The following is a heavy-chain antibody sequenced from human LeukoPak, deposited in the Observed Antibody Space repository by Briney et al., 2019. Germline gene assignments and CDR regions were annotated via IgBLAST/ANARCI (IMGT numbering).Heavy chain of an antibody. Sequence: ASVKVSCKASGYTFTGYYMHWVRQAPGQGLEWMGRINPNSGGTNYAQKFQGRVTMTRDTPISTAYMELSRLRSDDTAVYYCARAHVLLWFGELSTAQNWFDPWGQGTLVTVSS. D-gene: IGHD3-10*01. CDR1: GYTFTGYY. J-gene: IGHJ5*02. V-gene: IGHV1-2*06. CDR3: ARAHVLLWFGELSTAQNWFDP. CDR2: INPNSGGT.